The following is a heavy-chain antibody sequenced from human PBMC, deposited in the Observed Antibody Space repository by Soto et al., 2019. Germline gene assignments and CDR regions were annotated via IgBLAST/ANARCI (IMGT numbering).Heavy chain of an antibody. Sequence: GGSLRLSCAASGFIVSDNYIDWVRQAPGKGLEWVSVTYTGGYTYYADSVKGRFTISRDNSKNTLYLQMNSLRAEDTAVYYCAREVSGTSFDYWGQGTLVTAPQ. J-gene: IGHJ4*02. CDR3: AREVSGTSFDY. D-gene: IGHD1-7*01. CDR1: GFIVSDNY. V-gene: IGHV3-53*01. CDR2: TYTGGYT.